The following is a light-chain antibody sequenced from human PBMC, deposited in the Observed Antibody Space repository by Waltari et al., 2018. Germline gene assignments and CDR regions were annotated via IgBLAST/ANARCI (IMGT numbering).Light chain of an antibody. V-gene: IGLV2-14*03. J-gene: IGLJ1*01. CDR1: SSDVGAYNY. CDR3: SSYTTTNTLV. Sequence: SALTQPASVSGSPGQSITISCTGTSSDVGAYNYFSWYQQPPGKAPKLMSYDVSHRPSGVSNRFSGSKSGNTASLTISGLQAEDEADYYCSSYTTTNTLVFGTGTKVTVL. CDR2: DVS.